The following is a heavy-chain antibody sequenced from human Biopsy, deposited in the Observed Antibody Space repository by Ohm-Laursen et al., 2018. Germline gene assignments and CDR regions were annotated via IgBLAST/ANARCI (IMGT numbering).Heavy chain of an antibody. J-gene: IGHJ6*02. CDR3: AKDLSYYYISGTTSHYYGLDV. V-gene: IGHV3-23*01. CDR2: IGGSGTST. Sequence: SLRLSCAASGFTFSNYAMTWVRQAPGKGLEWVSSIGGSGTSTYYADSVKGRFTISRDNSKNTMYLEMNSLRAEDTALYYCAKDLSYYYISGTTSHYYGLDVWGRGTTVTVSS. CDR1: GFTFSNYA. D-gene: IGHD3-10*01.